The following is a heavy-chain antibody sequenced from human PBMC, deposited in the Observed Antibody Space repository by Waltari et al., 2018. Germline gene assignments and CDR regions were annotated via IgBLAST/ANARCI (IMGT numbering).Heavy chain of an antibody. V-gene: IGHV4-34*01. J-gene: IGHJ4*02. D-gene: IGHD4-17*01. CDR1: GSSFNVNY. CDR2: IYHDGNA. CDR3: ASPRAFGDYGDYTPPYYFDY. Sequence: QVQLLQWGAGLLKPSATLSLTCGVRGSSFNVNYWSWIRPSPGQGREWIAEIYHDGNANYNTSLRSRVTISVDTSRNQVSLNLTSVTAADTAVYYCASPRAFGDYGDYTPPYYFDYWGQGTLVTVSS.